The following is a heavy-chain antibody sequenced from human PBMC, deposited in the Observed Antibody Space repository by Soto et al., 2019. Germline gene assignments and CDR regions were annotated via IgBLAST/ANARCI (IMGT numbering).Heavy chain of an antibody. Sequence: GASVKVSCKASGYTFTIYGINWVRQAPGQGLEWMGWISAYNGNTNYAQKLQGRVTMTTDTPTSTAYMELRSLRSDDTAVYYCASLLGYCSGGSCYQVLDYWGQGTLVTVSS. CDR3: ASLLGYCSGGSCYQVLDY. CDR1: GYTFTIYG. D-gene: IGHD2-15*01. CDR2: ISAYNGNT. J-gene: IGHJ4*02. V-gene: IGHV1-18*01.